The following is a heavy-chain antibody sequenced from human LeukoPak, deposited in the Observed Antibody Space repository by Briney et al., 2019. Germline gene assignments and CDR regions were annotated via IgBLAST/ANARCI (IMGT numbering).Heavy chain of an antibody. CDR1: GGSISTYF. J-gene: IGHJ4*02. V-gene: IGHV4-59*12. CDR2: VSYSGGT. CDR3: ARSPSDYYDSSGSRRPYYFDY. Sequence: SETLSLTCSVSGGSISTYFWNYIRQSPGKGLEWIGYVSYSGGTTYNPSLKSRITISVDTSKNQFSLKLSSVTAADTAVYYCARSPSDYYDSSGSRRPYYFDYWGQGTLVTVSS. D-gene: IGHD3-22*01.